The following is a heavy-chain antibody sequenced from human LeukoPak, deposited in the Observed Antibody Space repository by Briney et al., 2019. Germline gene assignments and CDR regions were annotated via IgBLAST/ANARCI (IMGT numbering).Heavy chain of an antibody. Sequence: SETLSLTCTVSGGSISSSSYYWGWLRQPPGKGLEWIGSIYYSGSTYYNPSLKSRVTISVDTSKNQFSLKLSSVTAADTAVYYCARRDYDFWGGYYTSNAFDIWGQGTMVTVSS. CDR2: IYYSGST. D-gene: IGHD3-3*01. CDR3: ARRDYDFWGGYYTSNAFDI. J-gene: IGHJ3*02. CDR1: GGSISSSSYY. V-gene: IGHV4-39*01.